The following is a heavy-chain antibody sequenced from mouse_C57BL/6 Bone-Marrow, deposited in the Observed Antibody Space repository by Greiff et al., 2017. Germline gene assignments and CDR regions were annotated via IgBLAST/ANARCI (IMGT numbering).Heavy chain of an antibody. CDR2: IYPGSGNT. J-gene: IGHJ4*01. D-gene: IGHD2-10*02. CDR1: GYTFTDYY. Sequence: VQLQQSGDELVRPGASVKLSCKASGYTFTDYYINWVKQRPGQGLEWIARIYPGSGNTYYNEKFKGKATLTAEKSSSTAYMQLSSLTSEDSAVYFCARGRMSAMDYWGQGTSVTVAS. CDR3: ARGRMSAMDY. V-gene: IGHV1-76*01.